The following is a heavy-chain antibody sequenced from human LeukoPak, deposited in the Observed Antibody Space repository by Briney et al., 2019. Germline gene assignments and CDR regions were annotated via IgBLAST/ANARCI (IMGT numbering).Heavy chain of an antibody. Sequence: GGSLRLSCAASGFTFSHYAMHWVRQAPGKGLDWVAVISYDRTNKYYADSVKGRFTISRDNSKNTLYLQMNSLRAEDTAVYYRAKVTGDKGIAAAGTRGPVDYWGQGTLVTVSS. D-gene: IGHD6-13*01. V-gene: IGHV3-30*18. CDR2: ISYDRTNK. CDR3: AKVTGDKGIAAAGTRGPVDY. J-gene: IGHJ4*02. CDR1: GFTFSHYA.